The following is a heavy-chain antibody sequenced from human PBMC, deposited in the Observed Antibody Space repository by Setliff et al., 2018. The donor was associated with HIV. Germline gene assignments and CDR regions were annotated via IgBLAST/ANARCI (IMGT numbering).Heavy chain of an antibody. CDR1: GFTFSGSA. J-gene: IGHJ5*02. CDR3: AVSPDGDCATTKCANWFDP. CDR2: IKTKPNDYAT. D-gene: IGHD4-17*01. Sequence: HPGGSLRLSCSASGFTFSGSALHWVRQASGKGLEWVGRIKTKPNDYATAHAASVKGRFTISRDDSQNTAYLQMNSLRTEDTAVYFCAVSPDGDCATTKCANWFDPWGQGTQVTVSS. V-gene: IGHV3-73*01.